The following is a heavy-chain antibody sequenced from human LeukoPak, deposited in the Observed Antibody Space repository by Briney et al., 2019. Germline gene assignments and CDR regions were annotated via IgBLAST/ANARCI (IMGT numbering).Heavy chain of an antibody. D-gene: IGHD6-6*01. CDR3: PRGHNSSSSGFYYYYVDV. V-gene: IGHV3-21*06. CDR2: ISFSSSHI. J-gene: IGHJ6*03. Sequence: GGILRLSCAVSGFIFSNYGMSGVRQAPGKGLEWGSSISFSSSHIHYADSIQGRFTISRDNAENSLYLQMNSLRAQDTAVYYCPRGHNSSSSGFYYYYVDVWGRGTTVTVSS. CDR1: GFIFSNYG.